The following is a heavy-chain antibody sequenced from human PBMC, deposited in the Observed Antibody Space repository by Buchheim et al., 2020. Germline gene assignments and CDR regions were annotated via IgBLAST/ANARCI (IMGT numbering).Heavy chain of an antibody. V-gene: IGHV3-33*01. J-gene: IGHJ3*02. CDR2: IWYDGSNK. D-gene: IGHD1-26*01. CDR3: ARSKKSSNPSRHAFDI. CDR1: GFTFSSYG. Sequence: QVQLVESGGGVVQPGRSLRLSCAASGFTFSSYGMHWVRQAPGKGLEWVAVIWYDGSNKYYADSVKGRFTISRDNSKNTLYLQMNSLRAEDTAVYYCARSKKSSNPSRHAFDIWGQGT.